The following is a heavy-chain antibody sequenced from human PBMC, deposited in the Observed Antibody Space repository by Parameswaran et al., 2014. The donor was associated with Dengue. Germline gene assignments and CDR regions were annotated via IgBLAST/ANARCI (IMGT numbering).Heavy chain of an antibody. J-gene: IGHJ4*02. D-gene: IGHD3-22*01. Sequence: WVRQAPGQGLEWMGIINPRGGGTTYAQKFKGRVTMTRDTSTSTVYMELSSLTSEDTAVYYCARDREDNYDSSDYYSLDYWGLGTLVTVSS. CDR2: INPRGGGT. CDR3: ARDREDNYDSSDYYSLDY. V-gene: IGHV1-46*01.